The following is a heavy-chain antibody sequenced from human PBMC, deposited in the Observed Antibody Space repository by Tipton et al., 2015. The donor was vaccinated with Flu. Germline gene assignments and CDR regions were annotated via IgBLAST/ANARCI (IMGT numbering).Heavy chain of an antibody. CDR2: IWYDGSNI. Sequence: SLRLSCKVSGFDFSVYGMHWVRQAPGKGLEWVAVIWYDGSNIHYADSVKGRFTISRDKSKNTLYLQMNGLRAEDTAVYYCARDEGVVNYYFGMDVWGQGTTVTVSS. J-gene: IGHJ6*01. CDR1: GFDFSVYG. V-gene: IGHV3-33*01. CDR3: ARDEGVVNYYFGMDV.